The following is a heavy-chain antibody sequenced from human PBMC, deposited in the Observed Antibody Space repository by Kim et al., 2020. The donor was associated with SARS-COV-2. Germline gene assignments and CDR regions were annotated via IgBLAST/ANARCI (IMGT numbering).Heavy chain of an antibody. CDR2: INHSGST. V-gene: IGHV4-34*01. J-gene: IGHJ6*02. D-gene: IGHD6-19*01. CDR1: GGSFSGYY. Sequence: SETLSLTCAVYGGSFSGYYWSWIRQPPGKGLEWIGEINHSGSTNYNPSLKSRVTISVDTSKNQFSLKLSSVTAADTAVYYCARGGRRISSGWYQGGYYYYYGMDVWGQGTTVTVSS. CDR3: ARGGRRISSGWYQGGYYYYYGMDV.